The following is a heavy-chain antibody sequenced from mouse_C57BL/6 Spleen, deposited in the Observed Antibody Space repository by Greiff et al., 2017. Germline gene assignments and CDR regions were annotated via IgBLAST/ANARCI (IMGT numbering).Heavy chain of an antibody. D-gene: IGHD4-1*01. CDR1: GFTFSDYY. Sequence: DVMLVESGGGLVQPGGSLKLSCAASGFTFSDYYMYWVRQTPEKRLEWVAYISNGGGSTYYPDPVKGRFTISRDNAKNTLYLQMVRLKSEDTAMYYWARHDPSGSLYYWGQGTTLTVSS. V-gene: IGHV5-12*01. J-gene: IGHJ2*01. CDR2: ISNGGGST. CDR3: ARHDPSGSLYY.